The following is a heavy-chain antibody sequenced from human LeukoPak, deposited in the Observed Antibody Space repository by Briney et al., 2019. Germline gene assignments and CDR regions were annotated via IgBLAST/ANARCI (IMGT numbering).Heavy chain of an antibody. CDR1: GFTFSDYG. J-gene: IGHJ4*02. V-gene: IGHV3-23*01. Sequence: GGSLRLSCAASGFTFSDYGMSWVRQAPGRGLEWVSGISGSGDKKYYADSVKGRFTISRDNSKNTVYLQMNSLRGEDTALYYCAKGRIAPDYWGQGTLVTVSS. CDR3: AKGRIAPDY. D-gene: IGHD6-13*01. CDR2: ISGSGDKK.